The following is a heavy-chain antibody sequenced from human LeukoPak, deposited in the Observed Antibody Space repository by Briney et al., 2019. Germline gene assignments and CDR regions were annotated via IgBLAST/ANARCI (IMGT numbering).Heavy chain of an antibody. CDR1: GFTFSSYD. J-gene: IGHJ1*01. CDR3: ATGMENYDSSGYYSYFQY. D-gene: IGHD3-22*01. V-gene: IGHV3-23*01. CDR2: ISGSGGTT. Sequence: GGSLRLSCAASGFTFSSYDMSWVRQAPGKGLEWVSSISGSGGTTFYADPVKGRFTSSRDNSKNTLYLQMNSLRAADTAVYYCATGMENYDSSGYYSYFQYWGQGTLVTVSS.